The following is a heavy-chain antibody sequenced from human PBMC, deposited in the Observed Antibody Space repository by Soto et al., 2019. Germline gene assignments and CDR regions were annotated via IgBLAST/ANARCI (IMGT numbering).Heavy chain of an antibody. CDR1: GYSFTSYW. CDR3: ARHPLTYNWNDVGAFDI. J-gene: IGHJ3*02. V-gene: IGHV5-51*01. Sequence: GESPKISCKGSGYSFTSYWIGWVRQMPGKGLEWMGIIYPVDSDTRYSPSFQGQVTISADKSISTAYLQWSSLKASDTAMYYCARHPLTYNWNDVGAFDIWGQGTMVTISS. D-gene: IGHD1-20*01. CDR2: IYPVDSDT.